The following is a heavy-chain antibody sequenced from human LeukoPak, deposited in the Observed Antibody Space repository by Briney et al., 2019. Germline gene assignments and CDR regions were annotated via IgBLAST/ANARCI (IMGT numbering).Heavy chain of an antibody. V-gene: IGHV5-51*01. J-gene: IGHJ4*02. CDR3: ARQGGDYYDSSGYYY. Sequence: VESLKISCKGSGYSFTSYWIGWVRPMPGKGLEWMGIIYPGDSDTRYSPSFQGQVTISADKSISHAYLQWSSLKASDTAMYYCARQGGDYYDSSGYYYWGQGTLVTVSS. CDR2: IYPGDSDT. D-gene: IGHD3-22*01. CDR1: GYSFTSYW.